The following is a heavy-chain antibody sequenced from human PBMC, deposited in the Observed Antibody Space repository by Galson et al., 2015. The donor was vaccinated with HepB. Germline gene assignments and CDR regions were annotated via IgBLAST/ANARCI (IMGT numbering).Heavy chain of an antibody. Sequence: SLRLSCAASGFTFSSYAMHWVRQAPGKGLEYVSAISSNGGSTYYADSVKGRFTISRDNSKNTLYLQMSSLRAEDTAVYYCVKDQDPTTVTTKSFRYYYYGMDVWGQGTTVTVSS. D-gene: IGHD4-17*01. CDR2: ISSNGGST. CDR3: VKDQDPTTVTTKSFRYYYYGMDV. J-gene: IGHJ6*02. CDR1: GFTFSSYA. V-gene: IGHV3-64D*06.